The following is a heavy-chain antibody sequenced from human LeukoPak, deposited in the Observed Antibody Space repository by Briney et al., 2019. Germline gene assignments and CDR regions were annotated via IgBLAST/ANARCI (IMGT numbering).Heavy chain of an antibody. Sequence: GGSLRLSCAASGFTFSSYAMTWVRQAPGKGLEWVSSIGTHGTTTYYADSVKGRFTISRDDSKNTLYLQMYSLRADDTAVYYCARATSRLRLGELSDFDYWGQGTLVTVSS. CDR1: GFTFSSYA. CDR3: ARATSRLRLGELSDFDY. D-gene: IGHD3-16*02. CDR2: IGTHGTTT. V-gene: IGHV3-23*01. J-gene: IGHJ4*02.